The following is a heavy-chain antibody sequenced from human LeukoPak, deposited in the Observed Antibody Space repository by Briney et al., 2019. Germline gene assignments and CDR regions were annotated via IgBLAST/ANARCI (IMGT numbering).Heavy chain of an antibody. CDR3: TTGMITFGGVIVPFDY. Sequence: GGSLRLSCAASGLTFSNAWMSWVRQAPGKGLEWVGRIKSKTDGGTTDYAAPVKGRFTISRDDSKNTLYLQMNSLKTEDTAVYYCTTGMITFGGVIVPFDYWGQGTLVTVSS. CDR2: IKSKTDGGTT. J-gene: IGHJ4*02. CDR1: GLTFSNAW. D-gene: IGHD3-16*02. V-gene: IGHV3-15*01.